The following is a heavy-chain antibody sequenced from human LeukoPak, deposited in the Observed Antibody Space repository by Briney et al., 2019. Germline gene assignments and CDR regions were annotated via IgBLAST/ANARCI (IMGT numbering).Heavy chain of an antibody. J-gene: IGHJ4*02. CDR3: AKDRGLYYDSSGYGY. CDR2: ISYDGSNK. CDR1: GFTFDDYA. Sequence: GGSLRLSCAASGFTFDDYAMHWVRQAPGKGLEWVAVISYDGSNKYYADSVKGRFTISRDNSKNTLYLQMNSLRAEDTAVYYCAKDRGLYYDSSGYGYWGQGTLVTVSS. V-gene: IGHV3-30*18. D-gene: IGHD3-22*01.